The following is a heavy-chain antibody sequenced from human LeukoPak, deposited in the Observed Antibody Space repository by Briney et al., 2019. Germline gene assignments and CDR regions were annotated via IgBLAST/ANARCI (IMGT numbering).Heavy chain of an antibody. Sequence: PGGSLRLSCAASGFTSSSYALNWVRQAPGKGLEWVATVSGSGDRMYHADSVKGRFTISRDNSKNTIYLQMNSLRAEHTALYYCAKAAAAPGFDFWGQGTLVTVSS. J-gene: IGHJ4*02. V-gene: IGHV3-23*01. CDR2: VSGSGDRM. CDR3: AKAAAAPGFDF. D-gene: IGHD6-13*01. CDR1: GFTSSSYA.